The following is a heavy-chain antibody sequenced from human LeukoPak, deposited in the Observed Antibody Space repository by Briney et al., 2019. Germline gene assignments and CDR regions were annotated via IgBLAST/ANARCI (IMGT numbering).Heavy chain of an antibody. CDR3: ARGEYYFDY. V-gene: IGHV3-48*03. D-gene: IGHD3-10*01. Sequence: GGSLRLSCAASGFTFSSYEMNWVRQAPGKGLEWVSYISSSGSTIYYADSVKGRFTISRDNAKNSPYLQMNSLRAEDTAVYYCARGEYYFDYWGQGTLVTVSS. CDR1: GFTFSSYE. J-gene: IGHJ4*02. CDR2: ISSSGSTI.